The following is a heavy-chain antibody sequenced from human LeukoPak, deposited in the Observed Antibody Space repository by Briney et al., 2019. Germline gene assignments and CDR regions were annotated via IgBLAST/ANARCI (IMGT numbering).Heavy chain of an antibody. CDR1: GGSISNYY. CDR3: ARGLERGPYYYFYYMGV. J-gene: IGHJ6*03. D-gene: IGHD1-1*01. CDR2: IYYSGST. Sequence: SETLSLTCTVSGGSISNYYWSWSRQPPGKGLEWIGYIYYSGSTNYNPSLKSRVTISVDTSKNQFSLKLSSVTAADTAVYYCARGLERGPYYYFYYMGVWGKGTTVTVSS. V-gene: IGHV4-59*01.